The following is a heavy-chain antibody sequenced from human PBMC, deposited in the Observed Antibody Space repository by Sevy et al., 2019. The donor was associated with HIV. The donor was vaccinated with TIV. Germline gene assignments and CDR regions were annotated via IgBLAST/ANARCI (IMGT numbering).Heavy chain of an antibody. D-gene: IGHD4-17*01. Sequence: SETLSLTCAVSGGSISSGGYSWSWIRQPPGKGLEWIGYIYHSGNTYYNPSLKSRVTISVDRSKNRFSLKLSSVTAADTAVYYCARAAASVTTVTHFDYWALGTLVTVSS. CDR1: GGSISSGGYS. CDR2: IYHSGNT. V-gene: IGHV4-30-2*01. J-gene: IGHJ4*02. CDR3: ARAAASVTTVTHFDY.